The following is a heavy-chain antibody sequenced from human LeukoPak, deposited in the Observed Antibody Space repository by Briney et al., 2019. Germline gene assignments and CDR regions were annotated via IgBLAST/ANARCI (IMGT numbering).Heavy chain of an antibody. CDR3: TRHTPLGYCSGGSCYFDYYYMDV. CDR1: GFTFSGSA. D-gene: IGHD2-15*01. CDR2: IRSKANSYAT. V-gene: IGHV3-73*01. J-gene: IGHJ6*03. Sequence: GGSLKLSCAASGFTFSGSAMHWVRQAPGKGLEWVGRIRSKANSYATAYAASVKGRFTISRDDSKNTAYLQMNSLKTEDTAVYYCTRHTPLGYCSGGSCYFDYYYMDVWGRGTTVTVSS.